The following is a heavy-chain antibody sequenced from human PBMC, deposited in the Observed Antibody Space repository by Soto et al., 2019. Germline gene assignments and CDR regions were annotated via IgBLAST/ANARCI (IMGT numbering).Heavy chain of an antibody. D-gene: IGHD6-19*01. Sequence: SQTLSLTCDISGDSVSSNSAAWNWIRQSPSRGLEWLGRTYYRSKWYNDYAVSVKSRITVNPHTSKNQFSLQLNSVTPEDTAVYYCARDRGGAVACTPTFDYWGQGTLVTVSS. J-gene: IGHJ4*02. CDR1: GDSVSSNSAA. V-gene: IGHV6-1*01. CDR2: TYYRSKWYN. CDR3: ARDRGGAVACTPTFDY.